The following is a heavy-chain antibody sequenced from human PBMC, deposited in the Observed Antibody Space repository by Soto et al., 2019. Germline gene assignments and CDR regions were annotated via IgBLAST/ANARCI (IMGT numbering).Heavy chain of an antibody. J-gene: IGHJ4*02. CDR3: ARELERVFDY. V-gene: IGHV3-30*04. D-gene: IGHD1-1*01. Sequence: QVQLVASGGGVVQPGRSLRLSCAASGFTFSSYAMHWVRQAPGKGLEWVAVIAYDGRNKYYADSVKGRFTISRDNSKNTLYLKMNSLRIEDTAVYYCARELERVFDYWGRGTLVTVSS. CDR1: GFTFSSYA. CDR2: IAYDGRNK.